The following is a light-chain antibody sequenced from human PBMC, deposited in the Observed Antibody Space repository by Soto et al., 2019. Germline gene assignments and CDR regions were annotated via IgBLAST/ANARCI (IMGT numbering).Light chain of an antibody. CDR2: GAS. CDR1: QSVDSSF. CDR3: QQYVSSVT. Sequence: EIVLTQSPGSLSLSPGERGTLSCRASQSVDSSFFAWYQQKPDQAPRLLIYGASNRATGIPDRFSGSGSGTDFTLTISRLEPEDFAVYYCQQYVSSVTFGQGTKVDI. J-gene: IGKJ1*01. V-gene: IGKV3-20*01.